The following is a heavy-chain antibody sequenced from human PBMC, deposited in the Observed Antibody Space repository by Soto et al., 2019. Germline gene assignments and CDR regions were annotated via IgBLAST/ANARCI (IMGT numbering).Heavy chain of an antibody. D-gene: IGHD6-13*01. V-gene: IGHV1-46*01. Sequence: VASVKVSCKASGYTFTSYYMHWVRQAPGQGLEWMGIINPSGGSTSYAQKFQARVTMTRVTSTSTVYMELSSLSSEDTAVYYCAREGIAAAGTYFDYWAQGAMVTVSS. J-gene: IGHJ4*02. CDR3: AREGIAAAGTYFDY. CDR2: INPSGGST. CDR1: GYTFTSYY.